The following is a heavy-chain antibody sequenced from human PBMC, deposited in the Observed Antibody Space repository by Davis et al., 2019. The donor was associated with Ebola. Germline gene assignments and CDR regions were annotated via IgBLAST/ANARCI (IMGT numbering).Heavy chain of an antibody. CDR1: GFTFSSYW. Sequence: GESLKISCAASGFTFSSYWMSWVRQAPGKGLEWVANIKQDGSEKYYVDSVKGRFTISRDNAKNSLYLQMNSLRAEDTAVYYCARDDKTYYYDTSGYKYGNSIGIYYWGQGTLVTVS. CDR2: IKQDGSEK. J-gene: IGHJ4*01. CDR3: ARDDKTYYYDTSGYKYGNSIGIYY. V-gene: IGHV3-7*01. D-gene: IGHD3-22*01.